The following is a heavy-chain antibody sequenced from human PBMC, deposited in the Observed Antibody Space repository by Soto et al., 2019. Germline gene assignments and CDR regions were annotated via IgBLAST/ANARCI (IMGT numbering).Heavy chain of an antibody. D-gene: IGHD1-1*01. CDR2: ISYDGSFV. Sequence: GGSLRLSCVVSGLTFSDYGFHWVRRAPGKGLDWVAAISYDGSFVYYADSVRGRFTISRGNSRNTLDLQMNTLRHEDTAVYYCAKERGRNRNFAMDVWGQGTSVTVPS. CDR3: AKERGRNRNFAMDV. CDR1: GLTFSDYG. J-gene: IGHJ6*02. V-gene: IGHV3-30*18.